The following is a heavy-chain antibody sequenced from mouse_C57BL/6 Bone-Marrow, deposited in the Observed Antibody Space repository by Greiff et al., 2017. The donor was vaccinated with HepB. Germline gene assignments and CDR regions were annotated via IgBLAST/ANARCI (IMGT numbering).Heavy chain of an antibody. CDR1: GFSLTSYG. V-gene: IGHV2-5*01. Sequence: VKLQESGPGLVQPSQSLSITCTVSGFSLTSYGVHWVRQSPGKGLEWLGVIWRGGSTDYNAAFMSRLSITKDNSKSQVFFKMNSLQADDTAIYYCAKNSSSYWYFDVWGTGTTVTVSS. CDR2: IWRGGST. CDR3: AKNSSSYWYFDV. D-gene: IGHD1-1*01. J-gene: IGHJ1*03.